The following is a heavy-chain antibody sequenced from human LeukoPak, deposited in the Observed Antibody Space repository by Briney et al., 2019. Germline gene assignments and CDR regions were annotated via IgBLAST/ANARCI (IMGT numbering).Heavy chain of an antibody. J-gene: IGHJ4*02. V-gene: IGHV4-59*01. CDR3: ARETRGVNDY. CDR1: GGSISSYY. CDR2: IYDSGST. D-gene: IGHD3-10*01. Sequence: PSETLSLTCTVSGGSISSYYWSWIRQPPGKGLEWIGYIYDSGSTNYNPSLKSRVTISVDTSKNQFSLKLSSVTAADTAVYYCARETRGVNDYWGQGTLVTVSS.